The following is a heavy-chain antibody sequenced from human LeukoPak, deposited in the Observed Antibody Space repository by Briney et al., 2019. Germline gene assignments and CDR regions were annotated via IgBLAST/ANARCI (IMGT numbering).Heavy chain of an antibody. CDR2: TSAYNGNT. CDR1: GYTFTSYG. J-gene: IGHJ3*02. Sequence: ASMKVCCKASGYTFTSYGISWERQAPGQGHEWMGWTSAYNGNTNYGQKLQGRVTMTTDTSTSTAYMELRTLRSDDTAVYYSTRYGSGSYYNRAGAFDIWGQGTMVTVSS. CDR3: TRYGSGSYYNRAGAFDI. V-gene: IGHV1-18*01. D-gene: IGHD3-10*01.